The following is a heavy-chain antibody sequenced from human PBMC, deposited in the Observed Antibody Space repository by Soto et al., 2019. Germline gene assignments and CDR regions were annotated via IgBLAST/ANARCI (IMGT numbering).Heavy chain of an antibody. CDR2: IIPIFGTA. D-gene: IGHD1-26*01. CDR1: GGTFSSYA. CDR3: ARERGGSYVYYFDD. Sequence: QVQLVQSGAEVKKPGSSVKVSCKASGGTFSSYAISWVRQAPGQGLEWMGGIIPIFGTANYAQKFQGRVTITADESTSTADMELSSLRSEDTAVYYCARERGGSYVYYFDDWGQGTLVTVSS. J-gene: IGHJ4*02. V-gene: IGHV1-69*01.